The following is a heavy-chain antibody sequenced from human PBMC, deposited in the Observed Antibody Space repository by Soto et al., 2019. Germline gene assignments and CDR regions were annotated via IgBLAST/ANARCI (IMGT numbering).Heavy chain of an antibody. V-gene: IGHV5-51*01. CDR3: ATRNFSSPDLSX. J-gene: IGHJ5*02. CDR2: IYPGDSRT. Sequence: GESLKISCQGSGYSFTSYWIGWVRQMPGQGPEWVVVIYPGDSRTRYYPPFQGQVTISADKSTNTAYLQWKSLKDSDTAIYYCATRNFSSPDLSXWGQGTLVTVSX. D-gene: IGHD1-7*01. CDR1: GYSFTSYW.